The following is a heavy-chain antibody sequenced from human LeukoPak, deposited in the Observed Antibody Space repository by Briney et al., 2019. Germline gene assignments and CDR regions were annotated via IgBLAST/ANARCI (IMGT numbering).Heavy chain of an antibody. CDR1: GYTFTSYD. CDR3: ARDLGHYYYMDV. CDR2: ISAYNGNT. J-gene: IGHJ6*03. D-gene: IGHD3-16*01. Sequence: ASVKVSCKASGYTFTSYDINWVRQATGQGLECMGWISAYNGNTNYAQKFQGRVTMTTDTSTSTAYMELRSLGSDDTAVYYCARDLGHYYYMDVWGKGTTVTVSS. V-gene: IGHV1-18*01.